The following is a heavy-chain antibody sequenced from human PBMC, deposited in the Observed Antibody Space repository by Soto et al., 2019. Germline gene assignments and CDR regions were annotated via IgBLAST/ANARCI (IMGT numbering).Heavy chain of an antibody. J-gene: IGHJ5*02. Sequence: QVQLVQSGAEVKKPGSSVKVSCKASGGTFSSYAISWVRPAPGQGLEGMGGIIPIFGTANYAQKVQGRGTITADESTSTAYMELSSLRSEDTAVYYCARVHSSGWDVAFDPWGQGTLVTVSS. CDR3: ARVHSSGWDVAFDP. D-gene: IGHD6-19*01. CDR1: GGTFSSYA. CDR2: IIPIFGTA. V-gene: IGHV1-69*12.